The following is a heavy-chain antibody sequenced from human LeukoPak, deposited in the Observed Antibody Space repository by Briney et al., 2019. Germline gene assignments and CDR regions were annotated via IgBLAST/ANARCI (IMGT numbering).Heavy chain of an antibody. CDR3: AKMGGRVWYKVPET. D-gene: IGHD6-19*01. CDR2: ISASGETT. V-gene: IGHV3-23*01. CDR1: VFNFS. Sequence: SGRSLRLSCTASVFNFSMAWVRQAPGMGLEWVSTISASGETTYYADFVRGRFTISRDSSKNTLYLQMNGLRVEDTALYYCAKMGGRVWYKVPETWGQGTLVTVSS. J-gene: IGHJ5*02.